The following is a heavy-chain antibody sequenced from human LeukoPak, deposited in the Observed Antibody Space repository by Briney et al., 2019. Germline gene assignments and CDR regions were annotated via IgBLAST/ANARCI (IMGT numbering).Heavy chain of an antibody. V-gene: IGHV3-21*01. Sequence: GGSLRLSCAASGFTFSSYSMNRVRQAPGKGLEWVSSISSSSSSIYYADLVKGRFTISRDNAKNSLYLQMNSLRAEGTAVYYCARMGYYDFWSGYYGGGDYWGQGTLVTVSS. D-gene: IGHD3-3*01. CDR1: GFTFSSYS. CDR3: ARMGYYDFWSGYYGGGDY. J-gene: IGHJ4*02. CDR2: ISSSSSSI.